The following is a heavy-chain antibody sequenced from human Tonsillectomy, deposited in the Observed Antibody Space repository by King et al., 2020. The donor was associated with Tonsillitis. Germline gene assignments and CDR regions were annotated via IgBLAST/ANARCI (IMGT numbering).Heavy chain of an antibody. J-gene: IGHJ4*02. Sequence: VQLVESGGGLVQPGRSLRLTCAASGFTFDDYAMHWVRQAPGQALEWVSGISSNGGSITYAGSVKGRFTISRDNAKNSLYVQMNSLRTEDTAFYYCAKEVAAAGPRAFEYWGQGILVTVSS. CDR2: ISSNGGSI. CDR3: AKEVAAAGPRAFEY. D-gene: IGHD6-13*01. V-gene: IGHV3-9*01. CDR1: GFTFDDYA.